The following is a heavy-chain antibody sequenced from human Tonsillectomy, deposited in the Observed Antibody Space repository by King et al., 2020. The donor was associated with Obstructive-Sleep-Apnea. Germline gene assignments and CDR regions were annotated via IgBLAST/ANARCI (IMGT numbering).Heavy chain of an antibody. Sequence: VQLVESGAEVKKPGASVKVSCKASGYTFTSYDINWVRQATGQGLEWMGWMNPNSGNAGYVQKFQGRVTMTRNTSISTAYMDLSSLRSEDTAVYYCARCRIYAFDIWGQGTMVTVSS. J-gene: IGHJ3*02. V-gene: IGHV1-8*01. CDR2: MNPNSGNA. D-gene: IGHD2-21*01. CDR3: ARCRIYAFDI. CDR1: GYTFTSYD.